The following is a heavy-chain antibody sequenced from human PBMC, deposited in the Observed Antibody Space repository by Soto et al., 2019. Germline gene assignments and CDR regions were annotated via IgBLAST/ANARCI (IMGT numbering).Heavy chain of an antibody. J-gene: IGHJ3*02. Sequence: EVQLVESGGGLVQPGGSLRLSCAASGFTFRSYWMSWVRQAPGKGLEWVASIKQDGSDKYYVESVKGRFTISRDNAENSVDLLMNTLRAEDTAVYYCARKKNVYDFFGADDAFDIWGQGTMVTVSS. V-gene: IGHV3-7*05. CDR3: ARKKNVYDFFGADDAFDI. D-gene: IGHD3-3*01. CDR2: IKQDGSDK. CDR1: GFTFRSYW.